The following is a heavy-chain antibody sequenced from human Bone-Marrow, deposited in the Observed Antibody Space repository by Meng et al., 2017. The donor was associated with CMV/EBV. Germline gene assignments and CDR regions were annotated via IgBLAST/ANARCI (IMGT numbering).Heavy chain of an antibody. Sequence: SETLSLTCAVYGGSFSGYYWSWIRQPPGKGLEWIGEINHSGSTNYNPSLKSRVTISVDTSKNQFSLKLSSVTAADTAVYYCMTPEAVAGMRAYWGQGTLVTFSS. CDR3: MTPEAVAGMRAY. D-gene: IGHD6-19*01. J-gene: IGHJ4*02. CDR2: INHSGST. V-gene: IGHV4-34*01. CDR1: GGSFSGYY.